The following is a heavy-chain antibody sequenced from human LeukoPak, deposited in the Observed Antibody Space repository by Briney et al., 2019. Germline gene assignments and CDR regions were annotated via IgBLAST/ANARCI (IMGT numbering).Heavy chain of an antibody. J-gene: IGHJ4*02. CDR3: ARVEAYSSSWYDGGYYFDY. CDR1: GGSISSGDYY. Sequence: SQTLSLTCTVSGGSISSGDYYWSWIRQPPGKGLEWIGYIYYSGSTYYNPSLKSRVTISVDTSKNQFSLKLSSVTAADTAVYYCARVEAYSSSWYDGGYYFDYWGQGTLVTVSS. V-gene: IGHV4-30-4*01. CDR2: IYYSGST. D-gene: IGHD6-13*01.